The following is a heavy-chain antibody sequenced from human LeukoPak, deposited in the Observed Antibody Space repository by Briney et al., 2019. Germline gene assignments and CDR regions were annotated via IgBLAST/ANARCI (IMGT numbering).Heavy chain of an antibody. CDR1: GGSISSYY. J-gene: IGHJ5*02. D-gene: IGHD5-18*01. Sequence: PSETLSLTCTVSGGSISSYYWSWIRQPPGKGLEWIGYIYYSGSTNYNPSLKSRVTISVDTSKNQFSLKLSSVTAADTAVYYCAGTWIQLWLSPYNWFDPWGQGTLVTVSS. CDR3: AGTWIQLWLSPYNWFDP. V-gene: IGHV4-59*01. CDR2: IYYSGST.